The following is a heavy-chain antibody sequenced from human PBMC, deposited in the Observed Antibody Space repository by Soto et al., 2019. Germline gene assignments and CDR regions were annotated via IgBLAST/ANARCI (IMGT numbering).Heavy chain of an antibody. D-gene: IGHD3-10*01. CDR1: GGSISSYY. CDR3: ARDYFGSASSD. Sequence: SETLSLTCTVSGGSISSYYWSWIRQPAGKGLELIGRIYGSGSASYNPSLKSRVTMSLDTSKNQFSLKLSSVTAADAALYYCARDYFGSASSDWGQGTTVTVSS. CDR2: IYGSGSA. V-gene: IGHV4-4*07. J-gene: IGHJ6*02.